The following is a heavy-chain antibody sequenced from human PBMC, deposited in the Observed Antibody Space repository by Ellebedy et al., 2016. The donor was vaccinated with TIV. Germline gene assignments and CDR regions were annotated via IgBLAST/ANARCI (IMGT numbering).Heavy chain of an antibody. CDR3: ARLASRGSHPVWGMDV. J-gene: IGHJ6*02. Sequence: MPGGSLRLSCTVSGGSISSYYWSWIRQPPGKGLEWIGYIYYSGSTNYNPSLKSRVTISVDTSKNQFSLKLSSVTAADTAVYYCARLASRGSHPVWGMDVWGQGTTVTVSS. D-gene: IGHD2-15*01. V-gene: IGHV4-59*08. CDR2: IYYSGST. CDR1: GGSISSYY.